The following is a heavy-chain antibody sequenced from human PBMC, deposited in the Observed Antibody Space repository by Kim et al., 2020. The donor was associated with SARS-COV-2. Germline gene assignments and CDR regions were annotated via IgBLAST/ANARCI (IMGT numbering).Heavy chain of an antibody. D-gene: IGHD2-15*01. V-gene: IGHV1-3*01. Sequence: ASVKVSCKASGYTFTSYAMHWVRQAPGQRLEWMGWINAGNGNTKYLQKFQGRVTITRDTSASTAYMELSSLRSEDTAVYYCARESLGYCSGGSCYPADYW. CDR2: INAGNGNT. CDR1: GYTFTSYA. CDR3: ARESLGYCSGGSCYPADY. J-gene: IGHJ4*01.